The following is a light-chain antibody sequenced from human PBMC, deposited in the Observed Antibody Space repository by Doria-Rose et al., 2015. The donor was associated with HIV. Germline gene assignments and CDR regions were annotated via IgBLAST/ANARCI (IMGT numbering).Light chain of an antibody. CDR1: SGPVTGAYY. CDR3: VLYMGSGIWM. J-gene: IGLJ3*02. CDR2: NTY. V-gene: IGLV8-61*01. Sequence: QTVVTQEPSSSVSLGGTVTLTCGLTSGPVTGAYYPSWHQQTPGQAPRTLIYNTYSLSSGVSDRFSGSILGNKAAFTILGAQADDESDYYCVLYMGSGIWMFGGGTKLTVL.